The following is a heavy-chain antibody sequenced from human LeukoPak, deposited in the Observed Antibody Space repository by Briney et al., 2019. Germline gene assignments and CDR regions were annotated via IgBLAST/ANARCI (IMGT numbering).Heavy chain of an antibody. D-gene: IGHD3-10*01. CDR3: AKDQGVVGSYDY. V-gene: IGHV3-30*02. CDR1: GFTFSTFG. J-gene: IGHJ4*01. Sequence: PGGSLRLSCAASGFTFSTFGMNWVRQAPDKGLEWVAFIQYDDSIEYYADSVKGRFTISRDNSKNTLYLQMNSLRGDDTAAYYCAKDQGVVGSYDYWGHGTLVTVSS. CDR2: IQYDDSIE.